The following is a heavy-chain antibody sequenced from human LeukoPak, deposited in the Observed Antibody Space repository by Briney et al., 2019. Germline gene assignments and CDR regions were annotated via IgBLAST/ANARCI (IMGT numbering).Heavy chain of an antibody. CDR1: GFPFSTYG. D-gene: IGHD2-2*01. Sequence: TGGCLRLACAASGFPFSTYGMDSVRQAPCNGLGWLAVLGHDGINTHYADSVKSRFTISRDNSQNTLYLQMISPRAEDMAVYYCGVVPAATMLRDSWGQGTLVTVSS. J-gene: IGHJ4*02. CDR2: LGHDGINT. V-gene: IGHV3-33*01. CDR3: GVVPAATMLRDS.